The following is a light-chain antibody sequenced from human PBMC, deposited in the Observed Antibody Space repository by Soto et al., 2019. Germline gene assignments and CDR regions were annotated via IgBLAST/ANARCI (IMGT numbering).Light chain of an antibody. CDR1: QSIVRW. CDR3: QQSYSTPRT. CDR2: DAS. J-gene: IGKJ1*01. V-gene: IGKV1-5*01. Sequence: DIQMTQSPSTLSASVGDRVTITCRASQSIVRWLAWYQQKPGKAPKLLIYDASSLESGVPSRFSGSGSGTEFTLTIISLQPDDFATYYCQQSYSTPRTFGQGTKVEIK.